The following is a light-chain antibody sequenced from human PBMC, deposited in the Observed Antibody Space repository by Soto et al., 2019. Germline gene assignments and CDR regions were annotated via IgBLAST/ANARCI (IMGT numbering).Light chain of an antibody. CDR3: SSFPGSNNFE. CDR2: EVS. J-gene: IGLJ2*01. Sequence: QSALTQPPSASGSPGQSVTISCTGTSSDIGAHDYVSWYQQHPGKAPKLMIFEVSKRPSGVPDRFSGSKSGNTASLTVSGLQADDEAAYYCSSFPGSNNFEFGGGTKLTVL. V-gene: IGLV2-8*01. CDR1: SSDIGAHDY.